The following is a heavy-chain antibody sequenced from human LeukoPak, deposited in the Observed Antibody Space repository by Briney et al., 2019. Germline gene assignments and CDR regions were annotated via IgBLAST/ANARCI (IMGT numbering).Heavy chain of an antibody. V-gene: IGHV4-39*01. D-gene: IGHD6-13*01. J-gene: IGHJ5*02. CDR3: ARYRIAAAGTELEWFDP. Sequence: SETLSLTCTVSGGSISSSSYYWGWIRQPPGKGLEWIGSIYYSGSTYYNPSLKSRVTISVDTSKNQFSLKLSSVTAADTAVYYCARYRIAAAGTELEWFDPWGQGTLVTVSS. CDR2: IYYSGST. CDR1: GGSISSSSYY.